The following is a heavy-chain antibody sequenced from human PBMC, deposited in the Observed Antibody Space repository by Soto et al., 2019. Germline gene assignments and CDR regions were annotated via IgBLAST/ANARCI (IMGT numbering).Heavy chain of an antibody. D-gene: IGHD1-1*01. V-gene: IGHV3-66*01. Sequence: EVQLVESGGDLVQPGGSLRLSCAASGFAVSSNYMTWVRQAPGKGLEWVSVIHSGGDTHYADSVRGRFTISRDNSKNTLDLQMNSLRAEDTAVYYCARSRTGAAYGGMDVWGKGTTVTVSS. CDR2: IHSGGDT. CDR3: ARSRTGAAYGGMDV. J-gene: IGHJ6*04. CDR1: GFAVSSNY.